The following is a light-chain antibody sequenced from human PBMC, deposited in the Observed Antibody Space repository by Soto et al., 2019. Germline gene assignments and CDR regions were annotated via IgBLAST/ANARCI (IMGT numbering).Light chain of an antibody. V-gene: IGKV1-39*01. Sequence: DSQMTQSPSSLSASVGDSVTISCRASQSISRYLNWYQQKPGKAPKLLIFSASGLQSGVPSRFSGGGYGTEFSLTISSLQLEDFATYYCQQSQTNPLTFGGGTKVEIK. J-gene: IGKJ4*01. CDR1: QSISRY. CDR2: SAS. CDR3: QQSQTNPLT.